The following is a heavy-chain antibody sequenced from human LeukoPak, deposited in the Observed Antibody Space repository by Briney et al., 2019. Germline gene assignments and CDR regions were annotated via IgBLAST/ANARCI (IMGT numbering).Heavy chain of an antibody. V-gene: IGHV1-69*01. CDR1: GGTFSSYA. Sequence: SVTVSCKASGGTFSSYAISWVRQGPGQGRECMGGIIPIFGTENYGQKFQHRVTITADESTSTAYLEMSSLRSEDTAVYYCARGERNILTRRFDYWGQGTLVTVSS. D-gene: IGHD3-9*01. CDR2: IIPIFGTE. CDR3: ARGERNILTRRFDY. J-gene: IGHJ4*02.